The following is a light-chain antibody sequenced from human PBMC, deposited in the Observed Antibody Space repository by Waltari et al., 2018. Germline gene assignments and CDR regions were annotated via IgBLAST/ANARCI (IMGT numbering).Light chain of an antibody. CDR1: SSDVGNYKR. CDR3: SSYAGSSKGV. CDR2: AVI. Sequence: QSALTQPASVSGSPGQSITISCTGTSSDVGNYKRVSWYQQHPGKAPKLMIYAVIKRPSGVSDRFSGSKSVDMASLTISGLQPEDEAEYFCSSYAGSSKGVFGGGTKVTVL. J-gene: IGLJ2*01. V-gene: IGLV2-23*02.